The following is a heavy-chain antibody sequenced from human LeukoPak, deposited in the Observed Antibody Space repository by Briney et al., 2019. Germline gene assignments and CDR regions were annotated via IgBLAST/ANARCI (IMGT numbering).Heavy chain of an antibody. CDR3: AKDPTNIAVAGTSDY. CDR2: ISGSGGST. V-gene: IGHV3-23*01. Sequence: GGSLRLSCAASGSTFISYAMSWVRQAPGKGLEWVSAISGSGGSTYYADSVKGRFTISRDNSKNTLYLQMNSLRAEDTAVYYCAKDPTNIAVAGTSDYWGQGTLVTVSS. CDR1: GSTFISYA. J-gene: IGHJ4*02. D-gene: IGHD6-19*01.